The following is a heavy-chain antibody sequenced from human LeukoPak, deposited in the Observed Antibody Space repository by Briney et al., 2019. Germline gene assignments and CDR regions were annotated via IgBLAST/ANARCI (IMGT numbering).Heavy chain of an antibody. CDR1: GFTFPSYA. CDR3: AKNPVSRDSSSSWYYYYYMDV. J-gene: IGHJ6*03. D-gene: IGHD6-6*01. V-gene: IGHV3-23*01. CDR2: ISGSGGST. Sequence: SGGSLRLSCAASGFTFPSYAVSWVRQAPGKGLEWVSAISGSGGSTYYADSVKGRFTISRDNSKNTLYLQMNSLRAEDTAVYYCAKNPVSRDSSSSWYYYYYMDVWGKGTTVTVSS.